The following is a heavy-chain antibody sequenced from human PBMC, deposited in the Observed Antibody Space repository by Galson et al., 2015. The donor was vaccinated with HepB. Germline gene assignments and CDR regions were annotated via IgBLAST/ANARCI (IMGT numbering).Heavy chain of an antibody. V-gene: IGHV3-11*06. Sequence: LRLSCAASGFTFSDYYMSWIRQAPGKGLEWVSYISSSSSYTNYADSVKGRFTISRDNAKNSLYLQMNSLRAEDTAVYYCASDYYYYYGMDVWGQGTTVAVSS. CDR3: ASDYYYYYGMDV. CDR1: GFTFSDYY. J-gene: IGHJ6*02. CDR2: ISSSSSYT.